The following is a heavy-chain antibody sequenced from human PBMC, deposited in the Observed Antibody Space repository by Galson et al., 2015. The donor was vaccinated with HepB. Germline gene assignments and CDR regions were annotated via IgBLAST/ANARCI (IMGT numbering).Heavy chain of an antibody. Sequence: SLRLGGAASGLTVSRYWMHWVRQAGGEGLGWVSRSNREVSSTGDADSVKGRFPISRDNATNTLYLQMNSLSAEDTAVSYCARASTVTTCLSRGSYFDYWGQGTLVTVSS. V-gene: IGHV3-74*01. CDR2: SNREVSST. J-gene: IGHJ4*02. CDR3: ARASTVTTCLSRGSYFDY. D-gene: IGHD4-17*01. CDR1: GLTVSRYW.